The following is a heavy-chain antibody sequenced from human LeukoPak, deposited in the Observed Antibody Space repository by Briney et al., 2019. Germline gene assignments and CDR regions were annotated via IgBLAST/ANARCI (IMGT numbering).Heavy chain of an antibody. CDR3: ARDRRDYGDPDAFDI. D-gene: IGHD4-17*01. J-gene: IGHJ3*02. CDR2: TYYRSKLYN. CDR1: GDILSSNSAA. Sequence: SQTLSLTCALSGDILSSNSAAWNWIRKSPSRGLEWLGRTYYRSKLYNDYAVSVKSRITINPDTSKNQFSLQLNSVSPEDTAVYYCARDRRDYGDPDAFDIWGQGTMVTVSS. V-gene: IGHV6-1*01.